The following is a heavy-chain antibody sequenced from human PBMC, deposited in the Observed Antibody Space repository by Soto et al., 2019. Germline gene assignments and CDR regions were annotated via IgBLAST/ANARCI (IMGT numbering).Heavy chain of an antibody. J-gene: IGHJ6*02. V-gene: IGHV3-73*02. CDR3: TRPLSGYDFNSLNYYYYYAMDV. D-gene: IGHD5-12*01. CDR2: IRSEFNSYAT. Sequence: EVQLVESGGGLVQPGGSLKLSCGASGFTFSGSAMHWVRQASGKGLEWVGRIRSEFNSYATAYAASLKGRFTISRNDSKNTAYLQMNILKTEDTAVYYCTRPLSGYDFNSLNYYYYYAMDVWGQGTTVTVSS. CDR1: GFTFSGSA.